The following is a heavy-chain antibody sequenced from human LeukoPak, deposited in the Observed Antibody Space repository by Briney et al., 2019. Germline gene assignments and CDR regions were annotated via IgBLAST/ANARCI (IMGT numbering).Heavy chain of an antibody. J-gene: IGHJ5*01. V-gene: IGHV1-2*02. CDR2: IDCKSGDT. CDR1: GYTFTDYF. Sequence: ASVKVSCKASGYTFTDYFIHCVRQAPGQEHEWMGWIDCKSGDTNFAQKFQGRVTMTRDTSTRTAYMDLFRLMSDDTATYYCARDIAPSGRWRLDSWGQGTLVVVSS. CDR3: ARDIAPSGRWRLDS. D-gene: IGHD6-13*01.